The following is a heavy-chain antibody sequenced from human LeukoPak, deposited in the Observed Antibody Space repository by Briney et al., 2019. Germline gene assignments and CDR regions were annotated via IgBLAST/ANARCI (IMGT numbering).Heavy chain of an antibody. CDR2: INHSGST. V-gene: IGHV4-34*01. J-gene: IGHJ3*02. CDR3: ARGFSCSSTSCQRDDAFDI. Sequence: PSETLSLTCAVYGGSFSGYYWSWIRQPPGKGLEWIGEINHSGSTNYNPSLKSRVTISVDTSKNQFSLKLSSVTAAYTAVYYCARGFSCSSTSCQRDDAFDIWGQGTMVTVSS. D-gene: IGHD2-2*01. CDR1: GGSFSGYY.